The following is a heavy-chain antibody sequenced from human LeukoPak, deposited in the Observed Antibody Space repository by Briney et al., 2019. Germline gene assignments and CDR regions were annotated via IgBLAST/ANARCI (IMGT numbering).Heavy chain of an antibody. J-gene: IGHJ3*02. Sequence: GGSLRLSCAASGFTVSSNYMSWVRQAPGKGLEWVSVIYSGGSTYYADSVKGRFTISRHNSKNTLYLQMNSLRAEDTAVYYCARRTTGTTAGAFDIWGQGTMVTVSS. V-gene: IGHV3-53*04. CDR3: ARRTTGTTAGAFDI. CDR2: IYSGGST. CDR1: GFTVSSNY. D-gene: IGHD1-1*01.